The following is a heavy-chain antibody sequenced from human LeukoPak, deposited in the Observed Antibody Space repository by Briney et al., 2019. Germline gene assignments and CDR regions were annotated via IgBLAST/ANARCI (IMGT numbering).Heavy chain of an antibody. CDR1: GGSISGAY. CDR2: IYYSGST. Sequence: PSEILSLTCSVSGGSISGAYWSWIRQAPGKGLEWIGYIYYSGSTDYNPSLESRVTISIDTSKNHFSLNLTAVTAADTAIYYCARTGSGRDYYGMDVWGQGTSVTVSS. V-gene: IGHV4-59*01. D-gene: IGHD5-12*01. J-gene: IGHJ6*02. CDR3: ARTGSGRDYYGMDV.